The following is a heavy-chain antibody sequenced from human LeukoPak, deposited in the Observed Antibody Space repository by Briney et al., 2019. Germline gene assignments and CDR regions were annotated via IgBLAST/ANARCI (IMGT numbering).Heavy chain of an antibody. V-gene: IGHV3-73*01. Sequence: GALRLSCAASGFNFSGSALHWVRQASGKGLEWVGRIRSTANGYATAYAASVKGRFTISRDDSKNTAYLQMDSLKTEDTAVYYCTGNYYGSGSYADFDYWGQGTLVTVSS. CDR3: TGNYYGSGSYADFDY. CDR1: GFNFSGSA. D-gene: IGHD3-10*01. J-gene: IGHJ4*02. CDR2: IRSTANGYAT.